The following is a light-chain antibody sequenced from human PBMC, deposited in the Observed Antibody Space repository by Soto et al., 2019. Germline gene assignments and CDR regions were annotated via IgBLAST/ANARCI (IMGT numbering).Light chain of an antibody. J-gene: IGKJ5*01. CDR2: RAS. V-gene: IGKV1-5*03. CDR3: QQCGSSST. CDR1: QSISTW. Sequence: DIQMTQSTSSLTASVGDRVTITFRASQSISTWLAWFQQKPGKAPKLLIYRASSLESGAPSRFSGTGSGTDFTLTISRLEPEDFAVYYCQQCGSSSTFGQGTRLEI.